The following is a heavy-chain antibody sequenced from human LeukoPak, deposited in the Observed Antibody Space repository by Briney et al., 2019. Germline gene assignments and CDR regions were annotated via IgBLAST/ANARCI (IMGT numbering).Heavy chain of an antibody. CDR3: ASRYDSSGYYDALDI. Sequence: GESLKISCKGSGYSFTSYWIGWVRQVPGKGLEWMGIIYPGDSDTRYSPSFQGQVTISADKSISTACLQWSSLKASDTAMYYCASRYDSSGYYDALDIWGQGTMVTVSS. V-gene: IGHV5-51*01. D-gene: IGHD3-22*01. J-gene: IGHJ3*02. CDR2: IYPGDSDT. CDR1: GYSFTSYW.